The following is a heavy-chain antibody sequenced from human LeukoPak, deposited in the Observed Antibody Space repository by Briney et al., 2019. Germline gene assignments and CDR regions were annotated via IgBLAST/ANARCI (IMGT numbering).Heavy chain of an antibody. CDR3: ARPIYCSGGSCYSEGAFDI. D-gene: IGHD2-15*01. CDR1: GYTFTSYG. V-gene: IGHV1-2*02. J-gene: IGHJ3*02. CDR2: INPNSGGT. Sequence: ASVKVSCKASGYTFTSYGISWVRQAPGQGLEWMGWINPNSGGTNYAQKFQGRVTMTRDTSISTAYMELSRLRSDDTAVYYCARPIYCSGGSCYSEGAFDIWGQGTMVTVSS.